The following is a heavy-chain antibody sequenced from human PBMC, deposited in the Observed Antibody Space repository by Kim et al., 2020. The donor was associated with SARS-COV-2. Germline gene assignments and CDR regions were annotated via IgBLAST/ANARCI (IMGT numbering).Heavy chain of an antibody. CDR2: TYYRSKWYN. D-gene: IGHD6-13*01. Sequence: SQTLSLTCAISVDSVSSNSAAWNWIRQSPSRGLEWLGRTYYRSKWYNDYAVSVKSRITINPDTSKNQFSLQLNSVTPEDTAVYYCARGLAAAGYYYYYGMDVWGQGTTVTVSS. CDR1: VDSVSSNSAA. V-gene: IGHV6-1*01. J-gene: IGHJ6*02. CDR3: ARGLAAAGYYYYYGMDV.